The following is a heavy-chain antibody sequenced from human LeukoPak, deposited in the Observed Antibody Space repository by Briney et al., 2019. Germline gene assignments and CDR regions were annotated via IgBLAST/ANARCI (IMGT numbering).Heavy chain of an antibody. CDR1: GFTFGDYA. V-gene: IGHV3-72*01. J-gene: IGHJ4*02. D-gene: IGHD1-7*01. CDR2: ITHKPHGYTT. CDR3: TRENYEKLDS. Sequence: PGGSLRLSCTASGFTFGDYAMSWIRQAPGKGLEWVGRITHKPHGYTTKYAASLEGRFTISRDDSQNSLYLQINSLKTEDTAIYYCTRENYEKLDSWGQGTLVTVSS.